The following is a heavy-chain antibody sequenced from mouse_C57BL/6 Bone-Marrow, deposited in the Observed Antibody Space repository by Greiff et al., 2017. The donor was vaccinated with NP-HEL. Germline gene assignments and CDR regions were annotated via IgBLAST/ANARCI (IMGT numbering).Heavy chain of an antibody. Sequence: EVQLVESGGDLVKPGGSLKLSCAASGFTFSSYGMSWVRQTPDQRLEWVATISSGGSCTYYPDSVKGRFTISRDNAKNTLYLQMSSLKSEDTAMYDCAKDWDMAYWGQGTLVTVSA. V-gene: IGHV5-6*01. D-gene: IGHD4-1*01. CDR3: AKDWDMAY. J-gene: IGHJ3*01. CDR1: GFTFSSYG. CDR2: ISSGGSCT.